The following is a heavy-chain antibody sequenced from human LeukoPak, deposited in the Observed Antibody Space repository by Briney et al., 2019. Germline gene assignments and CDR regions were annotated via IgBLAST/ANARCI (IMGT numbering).Heavy chain of an antibody. CDR2: IYTSGST. CDR1: GGSISSYY. CDR3: ARDQSWELLNYFDY. J-gene: IGHJ4*02. V-gene: IGHV4-4*07. Sequence: LSETLSLTCTVSGGSISSYYWSWIRQPAGKGLEWIGRIYTSGSTNYNPSLKSRVTMSVDTSKNQFSLKLSSVTAADTAVYYCARDQSWELLNYFDYWGQGTLVTVSS. D-gene: IGHD1-26*01.